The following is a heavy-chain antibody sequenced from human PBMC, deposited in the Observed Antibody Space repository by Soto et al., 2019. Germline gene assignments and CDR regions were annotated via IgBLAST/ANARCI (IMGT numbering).Heavy chain of an antibody. D-gene: IGHD1-26*01. Sequence: QVQLVQSGAEVKKPGASVKVSCKASGYTFTSYGISWVRQAPGQGLEWMGWISAYNGNTNYAQKLQGRVTMTTDTTPSTANMELRSLRSDDTAVYYCARDRGSYALDYWGQGTLVTVSS. CDR2: ISAYNGNT. CDR1: GYTFTSYG. V-gene: IGHV1-18*01. J-gene: IGHJ4*02. CDR3: ARDRGSYALDY.